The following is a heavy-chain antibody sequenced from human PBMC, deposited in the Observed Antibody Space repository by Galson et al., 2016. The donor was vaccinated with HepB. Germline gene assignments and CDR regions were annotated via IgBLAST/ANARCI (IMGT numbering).Heavy chain of an antibody. V-gene: IGHV3-23*01. CDR3: AKGRSAIAAAGLNY. D-gene: IGHD6-13*01. CDR2: ISGSGGST. J-gene: IGHJ4*02. CDR1: GFTFSSYA. Sequence: SLRLSCAASGFTFSSYAMSWVRQAPGKGLEWVSAISGSGGSTYHADSVKGRFTISRDNSNNTLFLQMNSLRVEDTAVYYCAKGRSAIAAAGLNYWGQGTLVTVSS.